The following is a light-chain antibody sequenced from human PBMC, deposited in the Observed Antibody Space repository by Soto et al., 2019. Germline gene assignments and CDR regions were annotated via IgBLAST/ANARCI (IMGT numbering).Light chain of an antibody. V-gene: IGKV3-20*01. CDR3: QQYGSSPRLT. CDR2: GAS. Sequence: EIVLTQSPGTLSLFPGERAPLSAGAGRGFARSTLAWYQQKPGQAPRLLIYGASSRATGIPDRFSGSGSGTDFTLTISRLEPEDFAVYYCQQYGSSPRLTFGGGTKVEIK. CDR1: RGFARST. J-gene: IGKJ4*01.